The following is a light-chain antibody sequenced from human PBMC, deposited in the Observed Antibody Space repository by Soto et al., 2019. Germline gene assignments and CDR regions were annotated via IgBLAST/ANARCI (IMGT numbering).Light chain of an antibody. CDR3: QHRSNWLGT. Sequence: EIVLTQSPATLSLSPGERATLSCRASQSVSSFLAWYQQKSGQTPRLLIYYASNRATGIPARFSGSGSGTDFTLTISSLEPEDFAVYYCQHRSNWLGTFGPGTKVDIK. V-gene: IGKV3-11*01. CDR1: QSVSSF. CDR2: YAS. J-gene: IGKJ3*01.